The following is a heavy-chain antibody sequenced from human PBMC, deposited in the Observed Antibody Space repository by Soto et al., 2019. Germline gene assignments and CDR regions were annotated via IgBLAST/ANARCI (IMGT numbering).Heavy chain of an antibody. J-gene: IGHJ4*02. CDR1: GFTFSSYA. CDR2: ISGSGGST. D-gene: IGHD3-22*01. V-gene: IGHV3-23*01. CDR3: AKRYYYDSSGYYYFDY. Sequence: EVQLLESGGGLVQPGGSLRLSCAASGFTFSSYAMSWVRQAPGKGLEWVSAISGSGGSTYYADSVKGRFTISRDNSKNTLYLQMNSLRAEDTAVYYCAKRYYYDSSGYYYFDYWGQGTLVTVSS.